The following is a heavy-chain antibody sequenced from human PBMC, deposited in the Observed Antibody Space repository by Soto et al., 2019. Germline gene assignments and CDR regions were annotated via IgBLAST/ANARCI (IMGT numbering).Heavy chain of an antibody. CDR3: TTNDAFDI. Sequence: EVQLVESGGDLVKPGGSLRLSCVASGFTFSSVWMNWVRQAPGKGLEWVGRIKTKTDGGPTDYAAPVKGRFTISRDDSKNTVYLQMNSLKTEDSALYYCTTNDAFDIWGQGTTVTVSS. J-gene: IGHJ3*02. CDR2: IKTKTDGGPT. V-gene: IGHV3-15*07. CDR1: GFTFSSVW.